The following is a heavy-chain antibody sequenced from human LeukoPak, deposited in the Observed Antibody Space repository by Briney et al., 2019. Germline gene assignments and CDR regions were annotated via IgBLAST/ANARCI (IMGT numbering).Heavy chain of an antibody. CDR2: ISGSGGST. V-gene: IGHV3-23*01. CDR3: AKGSIYYGSGSYSWGIDY. D-gene: IGHD3-10*01. CDR1: GFTFDDYG. Sequence: GGSLRLSCAASGFTFDDYGMSWVRQAPGKGLEWVSAISGSGGSTYYADSVKGRFTISRDNSKNTLYLQMNSLGAEDTAVYYCAKGSIYYGSGSYSWGIDYWGQGTLVTVSS. J-gene: IGHJ4*02.